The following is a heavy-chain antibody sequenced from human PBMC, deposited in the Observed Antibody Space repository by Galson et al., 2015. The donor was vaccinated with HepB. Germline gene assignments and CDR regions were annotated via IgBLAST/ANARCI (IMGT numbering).Heavy chain of an antibody. CDR2: IKQDGDER. CDR1: GFSFSNYW. J-gene: IGHJ6*01. CDR3: ARGSWGEVVATTDSDMDV. Sequence: SLRLSCAASGFSFSNYWMTWVRQSSQRGLEWVANIKQDGDERYYVDSVKGRFTISRDNAKKSLYLEINSLRDEDTATYYCARGSWGEVVATTDSDMDVWGQGTTVIVSP. D-gene: IGHD5-12*01. V-gene: IGHV3-7*01.